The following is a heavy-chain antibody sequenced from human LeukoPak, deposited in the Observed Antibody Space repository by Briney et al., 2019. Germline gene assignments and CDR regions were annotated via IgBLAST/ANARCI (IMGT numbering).Heavy chain of an antibody. J-gene: IGHJ6*04. Sequence: GASVNVSCKASGGAFSSYAINWVRQAPGQGLEWMGGIIPIFGTTNYAQKFQGRVTITADESTSTAYMELSSLRSEDTAVYYCARAPPSYDFWSGPSLDVWGKGTTVTVSS. CDR2: IIPIFGTT. CDR1: GGAFSSYA. V-gene: IGHV1-69*13. D-gene: IGHD3-3*01. CDR3: ARAPPSYDFWSGPSLDV.